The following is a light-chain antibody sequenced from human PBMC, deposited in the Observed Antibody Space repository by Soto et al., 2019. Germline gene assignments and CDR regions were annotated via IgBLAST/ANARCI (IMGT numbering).Light chain of an antibody. CDR1: QDISDY. Sequence: DIQMTQSPSSLSASIGDRVTITCQASQDISDYLNWYQQKPGKAPMVLIYDASNLRTGVPSRFTGGGSGTDYTFTISSLQPEDIATYYCQQYYNLPLSFGGGTKV. CDR2: DAS. CDR3: QQYYNLPLS. V-gene: IGKV1-33*01. J-gene: IGKJ4*01.